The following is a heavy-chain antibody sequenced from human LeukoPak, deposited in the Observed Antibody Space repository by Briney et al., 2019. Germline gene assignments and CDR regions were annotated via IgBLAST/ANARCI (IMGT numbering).Heavy chain of an antibody. CDR2: ISGNGSTI. J-gene: IGHJ4*02. CDR1: GFTFSDHY. D-gene: IGHD6-19*01. V-gene: IGHV3-11*04. Sequence: GGSLRLSCAASGFTFSDHYMSWIRQAPGKGLEWVSYISGNGSTIYYADSVKGRFTISRDNAKNSLYLQMNSLRAEDTAVYYCAITSSIAVAPGVFDYWGQGTLVTVSS. CDR3: AITSSIAVAPGVFDY.